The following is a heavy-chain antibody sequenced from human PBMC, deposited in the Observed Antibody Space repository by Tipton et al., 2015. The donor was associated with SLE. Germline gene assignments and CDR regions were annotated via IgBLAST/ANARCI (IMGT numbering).Heavy chain of an antibody. D-gene: IGHD6-13*01. V-gene: IGHV4-59*01. CDR2: IYYSGST. J-gene: IGHJ6*03. CDR1: GFTFSSYA. CDR3: ARSQQLSYMDV. Sequence: LRLSCAASGFTFSSYAMHWVRQAPGKGLEWIGYIYYSGSTNYNPSLKSRVTISVDTSKNQFSLKLSSVTAADTAVYYCARSQQLSYMDVWGKGTTVTVSS.